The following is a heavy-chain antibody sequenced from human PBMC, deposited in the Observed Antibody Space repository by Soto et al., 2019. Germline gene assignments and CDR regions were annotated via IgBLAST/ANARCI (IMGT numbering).Heavy chain of an antibody. CDR1: GFAVSSKY. J-gene: IGHJ4*02. Sequence: PGGSLRLSCAASGFAVSSKYMTWVRQAPGKGLEWVSVIYGGGTTYYADSVKGRFTISRDNSKNTLYLQMNSLRAEDTAVYYCAKRATGTYFDYWGQGTLVTVSS. D-gene: IGHD1-1*01. CDR3: AKRATGTYFDY. CDR2: IYGGGTT. V-gene: IGHV3-53*01.